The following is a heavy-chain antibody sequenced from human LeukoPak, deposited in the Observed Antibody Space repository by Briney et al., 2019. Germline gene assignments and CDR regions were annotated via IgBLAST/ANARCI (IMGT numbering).Heavy chain of an antibody. Sequence: SQTLSLTCTVSGGSISSSSYYWGWIRQPPGKGLEWIGSIYYSGSTYYNTSPKSGVTISVDTSKNQFSLKLSSVTAADTAVYDCATYYGSGSYGKYNWFDPWGQGTLVTVSS. D-gene: IGHD3-10*01. CDR2: IYYSGST. CDR1: GGSISSSSYY. J-gene: IGHJ5*02. CDR3: ATYYGSGSYGKYNWFDP. V-gene: IGHV4-39*01.